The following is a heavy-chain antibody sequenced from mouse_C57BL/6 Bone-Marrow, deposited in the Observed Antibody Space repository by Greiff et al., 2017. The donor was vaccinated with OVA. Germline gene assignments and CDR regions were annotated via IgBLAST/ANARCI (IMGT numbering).Heavy chain of an antibody. CDR1: GYTFTSYW. V-gene: IGHV1-64*01. J-gene: IGHJ2*01. Sequence: QVQLKQPGAELVKPGASVKLSCKASGYTFTSYWMHWVKQRPGQGLEWIGMIHPNSGSTNYNEKFKSKATLTVDKSSSTAYMQLSSLTSEDSAVYYCARSGGLGQGYFDYWGQGTTLTVSS. CDR2: IHPNSGST. D-gene: IGHD3-3*01. CDR3: ARSGGLGQGYFDY.